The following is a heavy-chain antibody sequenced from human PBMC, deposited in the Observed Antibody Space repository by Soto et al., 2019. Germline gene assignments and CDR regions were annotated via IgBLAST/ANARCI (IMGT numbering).Heavy chain of an antibody. D-gene: IGHD3-22*01. CDR1: GYTFTNSG. J-gene: IGHJ6*02. V-gene: IGHV1-18*01. CDR3: ARKDYYDSSGYLPVRYYFGWDV. CDR2: IGAYNGHT. Sequence: GASVKVSCKASGYTFTNSGISWVRQAPGQGLEWMGWIGAYNGHTNYAQKLQGIVTMTTDTSTSTAYRELGSLKSDDTAVYYCARKDYYDSSGYLPVRYYFGWDVWGQGTRVTVSS.